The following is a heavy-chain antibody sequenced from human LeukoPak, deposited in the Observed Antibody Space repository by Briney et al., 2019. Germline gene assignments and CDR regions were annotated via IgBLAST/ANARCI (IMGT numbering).Heavy chain of an antibody. D-gene: IGHD2-2*01. V-gene: IGHV3-23*01. CDR3: ASMPSTEIYYFYYMDV. J-gene: IGHJ6*03. CDR1: RFTFSSYT. CDR2: ISANAVST. Sequence: GGSLRLSCADSRFTFSSYTMNWVRQAPGKGLEWVSGISANAVSTYYADSVKGRFTISRDNSKNTLYLHMDRLGTEDTAVYYCASMPSTEIYYFYYMDVWGKGTTVTVSS.